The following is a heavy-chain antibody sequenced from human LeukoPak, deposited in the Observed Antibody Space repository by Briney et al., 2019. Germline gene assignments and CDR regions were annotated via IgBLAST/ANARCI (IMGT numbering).Heavy chain of an antibody. V-gene: IGHV1-69*01. D-gene: IGHD2-2*01. Sequence: ASVKVSCKASGGTFSSYAISWVRQAPGQGLEWMGGIIPIFGTANYAQKFQGRVTITADESTSTAYMELSSLRSEDTAVYYCARGKTPVSVVPAASWYYYYMDVWGKGTTVTVSS. CDR1: GGTFSSYA. CDR3: ARGKTPVSVVPAASWYYYYMDV. J-gene: IGHJ6*03. CDR2: IIPIFGTA.